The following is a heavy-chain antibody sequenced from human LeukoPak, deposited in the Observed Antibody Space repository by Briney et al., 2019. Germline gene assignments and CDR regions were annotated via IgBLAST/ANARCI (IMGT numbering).Heavy chain of an antibody. D-gene: IGHD6-19*01. V-gene: IGHV4-59*01. J-gene: IGHJ4*02. CDR1: GGSITTYF. Sequence: SETLSLTCTVSGGSITTYFWSWIRQPPGKGLEWIGYISYSGSTNNNPSLKSRVTTPLDTSKNQFSLKLTSVTAADSAVYYCAGSSGWSGVLDYWGQGALVTVSS. CDR2: ISYSGST. CDR3: AGSSGWSGVLDY.